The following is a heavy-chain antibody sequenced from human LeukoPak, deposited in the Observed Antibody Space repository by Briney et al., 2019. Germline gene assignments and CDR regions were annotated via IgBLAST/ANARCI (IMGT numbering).Heavy chain of an antibody. J-gene: IGHJ5*02. CDR3: ARDKNTAVSAFDP. CDR1: GYIFIDYY. Sequence: ASVKVSCKTSGYIFIDYYLHWVRQAPGQGLEWMGWINPNNGGTHYAQKFQGRVTVTRDTSTRTAYMELSGLRSDDTALYYCARDKNTAVSAFDPWGQGTLVTVSS. V-gene: IGHV1-2*02. D-gene: IGHD5-18*01. CDR2: INPNNGGT.